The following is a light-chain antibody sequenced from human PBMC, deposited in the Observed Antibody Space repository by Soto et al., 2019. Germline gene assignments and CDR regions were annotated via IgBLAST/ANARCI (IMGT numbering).Light chain of an antibody. CDR3: QSFDTNLRGSV. CDR1: SSNIGAGYD. CDR2: GNN. V-gene: IGLV1-40*01. J-gene: IGLJ3*02. Sequence: QSVLPQPPSVSGAPGPRVTISCSGPSSNIGAGYDVHWYHQLPGTAPQLLIFGNNNRPSGVPARFSASRSGTTASLAITGLQAEDEADYYCQSFDTNLRGSVFGGGTKLTVL.